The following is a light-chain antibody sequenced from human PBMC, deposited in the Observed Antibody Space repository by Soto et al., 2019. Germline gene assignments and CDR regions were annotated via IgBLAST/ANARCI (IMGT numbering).Light chain of an antibody. CDR2: VIS. V-gene: IGKV1-13*02. CDR3: QQFNTYPSLT. Sequence: AIQLTQSPSSLSASVGDRVTITCRASQGISSALAWYQQKPGKSPNLLIHVISSLESGVPSRFSGSGSGTDFTLTISSLQPDDFATYYCQQFNTYPSLTFGGGTQVEIK. CDR1: QGISSA. J-gene: IGKJ4*01.